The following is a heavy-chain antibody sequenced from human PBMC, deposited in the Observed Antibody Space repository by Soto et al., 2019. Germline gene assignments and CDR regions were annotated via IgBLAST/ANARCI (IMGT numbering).Heavy chain of an antibody. D-gene: IGHD3-10*01. CDR2: IYPGDSDT. J-gene: IGHJ4*02. V-gene: IGHV5-51*01. CDR1: GYSFTSYW. Sequence: PGESLKISCKASGYSFTSYWIAWVRQVPGKGLEWMGIIYPGDSDTRYSPSFQGQVTISADKSISTAYLQWSSLTASDTAIYYCARVRILSGLFRSFDYWGQGTQVTVSS. CDR3: ARVRILSGLFRSFDY.